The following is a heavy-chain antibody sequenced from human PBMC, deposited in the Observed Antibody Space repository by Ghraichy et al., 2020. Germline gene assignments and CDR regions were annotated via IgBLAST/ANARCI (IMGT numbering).Heavy chain of an antibody. V-gene: IGHV3-7*01. D-gene: IGHD2-15*01. CDR1: GFTFSDYW. CDR2: LKEAGTEM. CDR3: VRVDTYSRGANYYSKHLFDI. J-gene: IGHJ3*02. Sequence: LSLTCVASGFTFSDYWMTWVRQAPGRGLEWVANLKEAGTEMYYVDSVKGRFTISRDNAKNSLYLQMNNLRAEDSAVYYCVRVDTYSRGANYYSKHLFDIWGQGTEVTVSP.